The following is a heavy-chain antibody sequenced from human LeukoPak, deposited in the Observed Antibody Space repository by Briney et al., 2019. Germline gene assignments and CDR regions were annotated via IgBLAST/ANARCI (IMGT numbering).Heavy chain of an antibody. CDR1: GFTFSSYA. J-gene: IGHJ3*02. CDR2: ISGSGGST. V-gene: IGHV3-23*01. Sequence: GGSLRLSCAASGFTFSSYAMSWVRRAPGKGLEWVSAISGSGGSTYYADSVKGRFTISRDNSKNTLYLQMNSLRAEDTAVYYCAKDLGKRRLLWFGEGDAFDIWGQGTMVTVSS. D-gene: IGHD3-10*01. CDR3: AKDLGKRRLLWFGEGDAFDI.